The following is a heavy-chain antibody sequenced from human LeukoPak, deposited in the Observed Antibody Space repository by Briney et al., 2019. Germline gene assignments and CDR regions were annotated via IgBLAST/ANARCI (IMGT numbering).Heavy chain of an antibody. Sequence: GGSLRLSCAASGFTFSSYAMHWVRQAPGKGLEWVAVISYDGSNKYYADSVKGRFTISRDNSKNTLYLQMNSLRAEDTAVYYCARDALPHYDSSGYLDYWGQGTLVTVPS. CDR1: GFTFSSYA. D-gene: IGHD3-22*01. CDR2: ISYDGSNK. V-gene: IGHV3-30*04. J-gene: IGHJ4*02. CDR3: ARDALPHYDSSGYLDY.